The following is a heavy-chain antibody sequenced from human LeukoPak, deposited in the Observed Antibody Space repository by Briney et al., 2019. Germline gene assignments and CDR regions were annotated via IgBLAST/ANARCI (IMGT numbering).Heavy chain of an antibody. CDR1: GFTFSSDA. D-gene: IGHD3-10*01. J-gene: IGHJ4*02. Sequence: RGSLRLSCAASGFTFSSDAMSWVRQAPGKGLEWVSAISGSGGSRYYADSVKGRFTISRDNSKNTLYLQMDSLRAEDTAVYYCAKLYYYGSGSYYKAKYYFDYWGQGTLVTVSS. CDR3: AKLYYYGSGSYYKAKYYFDY. V-gene: IGHV3-23*01. CDR2: ISGSGGSR.